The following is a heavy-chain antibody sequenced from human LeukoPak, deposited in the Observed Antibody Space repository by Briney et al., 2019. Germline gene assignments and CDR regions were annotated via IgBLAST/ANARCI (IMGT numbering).Heavy chain of an antibody. V-gene: IGHV3-30*18. CDR1: GFTFSSYG. CDR2: ISNDGSNK. Sequence: PGRSLRLSCAASGFTFSSYGMHWVRQAPGKGLAWVAVISNDGSNKNYADSVKGRFTISRDNSKNTLYLQMNSLRAEDTAVYYCAKDRWVYVVGDYFDYWGQGTLVTVSS. J-gene: IGHJ4*02. D-gene: IGHD2-15*01. CDR3: AKDRWVYVVGDYFDY.